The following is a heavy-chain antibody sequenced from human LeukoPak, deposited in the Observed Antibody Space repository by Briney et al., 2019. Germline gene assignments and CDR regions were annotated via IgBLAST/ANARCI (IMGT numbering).Heavy chain of an antibody. CDR2: IGGSGGDE. Sequence: NPGGSLRLSCAASGFTFSDYYMSWIRQSPGKGLEWLSYIGGSGGDEHYADSVKGRFTISRDNAEKSLYLQMNSLRIEDTAIYYCATDIRAVGDSRYFDYWGQGALVTVSS. D-gene: IGHD1-26*01. V-gene: IGHV3-11*01. CDR1: GFTFSDYY. J-gene: IGHJ4*01. CDR3: ATDIRAVGDSRYFDY.